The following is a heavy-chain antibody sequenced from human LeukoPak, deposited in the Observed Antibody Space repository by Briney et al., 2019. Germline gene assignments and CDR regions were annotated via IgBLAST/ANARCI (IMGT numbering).Heavy chain of an antibody. J-gene: IGHJ4*02. Sequence: GGSLRLSXAASGLTSGFTFSSYWMSWIRQAPGKGLEWVAHINQDGSEKYYVDSVKGRFTISRDNAKNSLYLQMNGLRGEDTAVYYCAKVSSHWGQGTLVTVSS. CDR2: INQDGSEK. CDR3: AKVSSH. CDR1: GFTFSSYW. V-gene: IGHV3-7*01.